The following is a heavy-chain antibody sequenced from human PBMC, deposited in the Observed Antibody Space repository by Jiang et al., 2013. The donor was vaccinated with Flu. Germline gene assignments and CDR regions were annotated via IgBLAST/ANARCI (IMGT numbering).Heavy chain of an antibody. D-gene: IGHD3-22*01. Sequence: KGLEWVSYISSSGSTIYYADSVKGRFTISRDNAKNSLYLQMNSLRAEDTAVYYCARVTYYYDSSGYFDIWGQGTMVTVSS. CDR3: ARVTYYYDSSGYFDI. V-gene: IGHV3-48*03. CDR2: ISSSGSTI. J-gene: IGHJ3*02.